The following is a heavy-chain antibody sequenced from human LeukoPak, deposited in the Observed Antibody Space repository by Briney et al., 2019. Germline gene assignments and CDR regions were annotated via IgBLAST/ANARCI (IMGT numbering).Heavy chain of an antibody. CDR3: ARDMVAVAGNWGLNFDY. J-gene: IGHJ4*02. V-gene: IGHV3-30*19. CDR2: ISYDGSNK. Sequence: TGGSLRLSCAASGFTFSSYGMHWVRQAPGKGLEWVAVISYDGSNKYYADSVKGRFTISRDNSKNTLYLQMNSLRAEDTAVYYCARDMVAVAGNWGLNFDYWGQGTLVTVSS. D-gene: IGHD6-19*01. CDR1: GFTFSSYG.